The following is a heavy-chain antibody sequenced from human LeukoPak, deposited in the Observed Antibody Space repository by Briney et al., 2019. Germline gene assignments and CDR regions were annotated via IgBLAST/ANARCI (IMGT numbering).Heavy chain of an antibody. D-gene: IGHD5-24*01. CDR2: INPNSGGT. J-gene: IGHJ5*02. CDR3: ARGKSNLVALNWLDP. V-gene: IGHV1-2*02. CDR1: GYTFNGYY. Sequence: ASVKVSCKASGYTFNGYYIHWVRQAPGQGLEWMGWINPNSGGTNYAQKFQDRVTMTRDTSISTAYMELSRLTSDDTATYYCARGKSNLVALNWLDPWGQGTLVTVSS.